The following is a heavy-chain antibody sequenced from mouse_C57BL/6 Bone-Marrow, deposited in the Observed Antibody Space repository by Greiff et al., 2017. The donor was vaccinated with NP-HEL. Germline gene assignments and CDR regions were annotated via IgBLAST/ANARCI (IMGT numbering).Heavy chain of an antibody. CDR1: GFTFSSYG. J-gene: IGHJ2*01. CDR3: AREGSWYFDY. V-gene: IGHV5-6*01. Sequence: EVHLVESGGDLVKPGGSLKLSCAASGFTFSSYGMSWVRQTPDKRLEWVATISSGGSYTYYPDSVKGRFTISRDNAKNTLYLQMSSLKSEDTAMYYCAREGSWYFDYWGQGTTLTVSS. CDR2: ISSGGSYT.